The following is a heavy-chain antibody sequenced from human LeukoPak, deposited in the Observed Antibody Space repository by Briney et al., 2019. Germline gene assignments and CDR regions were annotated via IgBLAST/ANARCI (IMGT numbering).Heavy chain of an antibody. CDR3: ARRSYCSGGSCVHSFDY. CDR1: GFTFSSYW. D-gene: IGHD2-15*01. J-gene: IGHJ4*02. V-gene: IGHV3-74*01. CDR2: INSDGSTT. Sequence: GGSLRLSCEASGFTFSSYWMHWVRQVPGKGLVWVSRINSDGSTTTYADSVKGRSTISRDNAKNTLYLQMNSLRAEDTAVYYCARRSYCSGGSCVHSFDYWGQGTMVTVSS.